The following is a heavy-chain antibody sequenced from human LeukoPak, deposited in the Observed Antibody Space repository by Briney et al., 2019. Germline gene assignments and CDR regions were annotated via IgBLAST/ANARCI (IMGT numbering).Heavy chain of an antibody. D-gene: IGHD3-3*01. CDR1: GFTFSYYS. Sequence: PGGSLRLSCVASGFTFSYYSMNWVRQAPGKGLEWVSSISSSSSYIYYADSVKGRFTISRDNAKNSLYLQMNSLRAEDTAVYYCARDRVFWSGYLYYYYGMDVWGQGTTVTVSS. CDR3: ARDRVFWSGYLYYYYGMDV. J-gene: IGHJ6*02. V-gene: IGHV3-21*01. CDR2: ISSSSSYI.